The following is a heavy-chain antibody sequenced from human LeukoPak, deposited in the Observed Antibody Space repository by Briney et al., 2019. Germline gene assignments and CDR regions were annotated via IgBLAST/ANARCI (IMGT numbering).Heavy chain of an antibody. Sequence: GGSLRLSSAASAFTVSSNYMSWVLQAPGKGLEWVSVIYSGGSTYYADSVKGRFTISRDNSKNTLYLQMNSLRAEDTAVYYCHSADYGDYENFDYWGQGTLVTVSS. J-gene: IGHJ4*02. V-gene: IGHV3-53*01. CDR3: HSADYGDYENFDY. CDR2: IYSGGST. D-gene: IGHD4-17*01. CDR1: AFTVSSNY.